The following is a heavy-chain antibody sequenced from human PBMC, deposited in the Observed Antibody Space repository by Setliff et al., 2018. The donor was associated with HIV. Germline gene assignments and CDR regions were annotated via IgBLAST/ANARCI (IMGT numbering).Heavy chain of an antibody. CDR1: GGSTNNYY. CDR3: ARATYTTLFGVLMGGGLQY. D-gene: IGHD3-3*01. CDR2: VSNGGDT. J-gene: IGHJ4*02. V-gene: IGHV4-59*01. Sequence: SETLSLTCAVSGGSTNNYYLTWIRQPPGKGLEWIGSVSNGGDTNYNPSLKSRVSLSLDTSKTQFSLKLTSVTAADTAVYYCARATYTTLFGVLMGGGLQYWGPVTLVTVSS.